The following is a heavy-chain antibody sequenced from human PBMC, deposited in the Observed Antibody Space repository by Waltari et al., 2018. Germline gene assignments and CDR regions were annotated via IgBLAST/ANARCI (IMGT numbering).Heavy chain of an antibody. J-gene: IGHJ4*02. D-gene: IGHD2-2*01. V-gene: IGHV4-39*07. CDR3: ARDGPSSTSIDY. CDR1: GGSISSSSYY. Sequence: QLQLQESGPGLVKPSETLSLTCTVSGGSISSSSYYWGWIRQPPGKGLEWIGSIYYSGSTYYNPSLKSRVTISVDTSKNQFSLKLSSVTAADTAVYYCARDGPSSTSIDYWGQGTLVTVSS. CDR2: IYYSGST.